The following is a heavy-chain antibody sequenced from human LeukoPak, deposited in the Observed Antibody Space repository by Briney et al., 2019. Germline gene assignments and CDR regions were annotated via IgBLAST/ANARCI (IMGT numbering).Heavy chain of an antibody. Sequence: SETLSLTCTVSGGSISSSSYYWSWIRQSPGKGLEWIGYIYYTETSYNPSLKSRVTISADTSKNQFSLKLYSVTAADTAVYYCATRKLGNDYWGQGTLVTVSS. CDR1: GGSISSSSYY. D-gene: IGHD7-27*01. CDR2: IYYTET. V-gene: IGHV4-61*01. J-gene: IGHJ4*02. CDR3: ATRKLGNDY.